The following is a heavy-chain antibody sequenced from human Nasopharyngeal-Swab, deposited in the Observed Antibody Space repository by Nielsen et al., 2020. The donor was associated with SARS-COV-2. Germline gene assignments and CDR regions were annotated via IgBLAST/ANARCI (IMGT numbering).Heavy chain of an antibody. CDR2: IDIDGSIT. CDR3: AREADLMGYDDAFDI. D-gene: IGHD2-8*01. V-gene: IGHV3-74*01. J-gene: IGHJ3*02. CDR1: GYTFSNYW. Sequence: GGSLRLSCAASGYTFSNYWMHWVRQVPGKGLVWVSRIDIDGSITDYADSVKGRFTISRDNAKNTLYLQMDSLRADDTAVYYCAREADLMGYDDAFDIWGRGTVVTVSS.